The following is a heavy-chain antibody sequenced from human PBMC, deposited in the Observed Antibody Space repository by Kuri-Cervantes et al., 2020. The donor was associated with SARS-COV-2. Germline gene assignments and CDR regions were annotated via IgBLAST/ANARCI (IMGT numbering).Heavy chain of an antibody. V-gene: IGHV4-4*07. CDR3: ARVKDWFGEPKFDY. CDR2: IYTSGST. D-gene: IGHD3-10*01. J-gene: IGHJ4*02. CDR1: GGSISSYY. Sequence: GSLRLSCTVSGGSISSYYWNWIRQPAGKGLEWIGRIYTSGSTNYNPSLKSRVTMSVDTSKNQFSLKLSSVTAADTAVYYCARVKDWFGEPKFDYWGQGTLVTVSS.